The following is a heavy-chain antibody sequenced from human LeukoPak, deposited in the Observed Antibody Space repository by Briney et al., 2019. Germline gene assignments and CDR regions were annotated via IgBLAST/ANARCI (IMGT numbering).Heavy chain of an antibody. V-gene: IGHV3-7*01. D-gene: IGHD4/OR15-4a*01. CDR2: IHQLGSEK. J-gene: IGHJ4*02. CDR3: ARGSEEYNYGAFSDY. Sequence: GGSLRLSCRASGFTFGYHWMAWVRQAPGKGLEWVANIHQLGSEKYYLDSVKGRFTVSRDNANNVLFLQMDSLSGEDPAVYYCARGSEEYNYGAFSDYWGQGTLVTVSS. CDR1: GFTFGYHW.